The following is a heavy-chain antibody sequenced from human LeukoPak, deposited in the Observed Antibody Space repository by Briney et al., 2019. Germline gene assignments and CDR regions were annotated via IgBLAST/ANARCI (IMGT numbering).Heavy chain of an antibody. V-gene: IGHV3-13*01. CDR1: GFTFSTYD. CDR2: IGTVGDT. Sequence: GGSLRLSCAASGFTFSTYDFHWVRHATGKGLEWVSAIGTVGDTHYPGSVKGRFTISRENAKNSVYLQMDSLRAGDTAVYYCARESNDFLTGYYDYWGQGILVTVSS. CDR3: ARESNDFLTGYYDY. J-gene: IGHJ4*02. D-gene: IGHD3-9*01.